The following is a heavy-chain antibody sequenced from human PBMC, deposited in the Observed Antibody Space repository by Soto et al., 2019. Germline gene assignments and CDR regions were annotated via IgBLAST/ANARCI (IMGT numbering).Heavy chain of an antibody. J-gene: IGHJ4*02. Sequence: SETLSLTCTVSGGSISSYYWNWIRQPPGKGLEWIGHIYYSGSTNYNPSLKSRVIISVDTSKNHFSLKLSSVTAADTAVYYCARQKQLVWGQSTNFDYWGLGTLVTVSS. CDR3: ARQKQLVWGQSTNFDY. CDR2: IYYSGST. CDR1: GGSISSYY. V-gene: IGHV4-59*08. D-gene: IGHD6-6*01.